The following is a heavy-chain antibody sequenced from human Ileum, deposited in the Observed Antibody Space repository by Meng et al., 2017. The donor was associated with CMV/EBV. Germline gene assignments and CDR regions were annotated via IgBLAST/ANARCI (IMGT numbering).Heavy chain of an antibody. CDR2: MNPNSANT. D-gene: IGHD2-2*01. CDR3: ARRYCSSTTCYRAFDP. J-gene: IGHJ5*02. Sequence: SGYTFTSYDINWVRQATGQGLEWMGWMNPNSANTGYAQKFQGRVTMTRNTSISTAYMRLSSLRSEDTAVYYCARRYCSSTTCYRAFDPWGQGTLVTVSS. V-gene: IGHV1-8*01. CDR1: GYTFTSYD.